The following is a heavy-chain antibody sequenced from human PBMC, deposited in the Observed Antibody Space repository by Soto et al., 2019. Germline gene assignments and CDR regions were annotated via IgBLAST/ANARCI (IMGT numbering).Heavy chain of an antibody. D-gene: IGHD3-10*02. Sequence: QITLKESGPTLVKPTQTLTLTCTFSGFSLSTSGVGVGWIRQPPGKALEWLALIYWDDDKRYSPSLKSRLTITKDTAKSQVVLTMTNMDPVDTATYYCAHSVTPLVPFDYWGQGTLVTVSS. CDR3: AHSVTPLVPFDY. V-gene: IGHV2-5*02. J-gene: IGHJ4*02. CDR2: IYWDDDK. CDR1: GFSLSTSGVG.